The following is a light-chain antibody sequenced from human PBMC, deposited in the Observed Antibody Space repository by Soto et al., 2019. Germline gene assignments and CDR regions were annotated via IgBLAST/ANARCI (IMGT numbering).Light chain of an antibody. CDR2: GAS. J-gene: IGKJ5*01. CDR3: QQYGSSPPVT. V-gene: IGKV3-20*01. CDR1: QSVSSSY. Sequence: EIVLTQSPGTLSLSPGERATLSCRASQSVSSSYLAWYQQKPGQAPRLFIYGASGRATGIPDRFSGSGSGTDFTLNISRLEPEDFAVYYCQQYGSSPPVTFGQGTRLEIK.